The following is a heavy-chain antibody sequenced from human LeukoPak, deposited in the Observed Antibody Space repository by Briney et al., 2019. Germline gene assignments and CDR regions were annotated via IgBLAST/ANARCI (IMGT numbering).Heavy chain of an antibody. CDR1: GFTFSSYG. Sequence: GGSLRLSCAASGFTFSSYGMHWVRQAPGKGLEWVAVIWYDGSNKYYADSVKGRFTISRDNSKNTLYLQMNSLRAEDTAVYYCAREPYGDCGYYFDYWGQGTLVTVSS. CDR2: IWYDGSNK. V-gene: IGHV3-33*01. D-gene: IGHD4-17*01. CDR3: AREPYGDCGYYFDY. J-gene: IGHJ4*02.